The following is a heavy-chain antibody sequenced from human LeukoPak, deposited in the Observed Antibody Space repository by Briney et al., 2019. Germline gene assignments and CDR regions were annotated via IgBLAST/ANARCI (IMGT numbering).Heavy chain of an antibody. D-gene: IGHD3-10*01. CDR1: GFIFDDYG. V-gene: IGHV3-20*01. CDR2: INWNGGST. Sequence: GGSLRLSCASSGFIFDDYGMTWVRQVPGKGLEWVSGINWNGGSTGYADSVRGRFTISRDNAKNSLYLEMSSLRAEDTALYHCARAPYYYGSGSYYDYWGQGTLVTVSS. CDR3: ARAPYYYGSGSYYDY. J-gene: IGHJ4*02.